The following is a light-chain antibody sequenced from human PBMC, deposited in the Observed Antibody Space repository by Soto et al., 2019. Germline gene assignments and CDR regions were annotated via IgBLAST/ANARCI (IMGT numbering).Light chain of an antibody. CDR2: GAS. CDR3: QHYNNWPFT. CDR1: QSVSSN. Sequence: EIVMTQSPATLSVSPGERANLSCRASQSVSSNLAWYQQKPGQAPTLLIYGASARATGIPVRFSGSRSGTEFTLTISSLQSEDFAVYYCQHYNNWPFTFGQGTKLEIK. V-gene: IGKV3-15*01. J-gene: IGKJ2*01.